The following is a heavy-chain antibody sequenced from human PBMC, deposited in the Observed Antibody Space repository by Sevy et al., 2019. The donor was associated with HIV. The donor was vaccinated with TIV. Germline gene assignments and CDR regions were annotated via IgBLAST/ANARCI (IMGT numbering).Heavy chain of an antibody. J-gene: IGHJ6*02. CDR3: ATGAYDSSGHPHYYYYYGMDV. Sequence: ASVKVSCKASGGTFSNYAISWVRQAPGQGLEWMGGFIPMFDTANSAQKFQGRVTLTADGSTSTAYMELSSLRSEDTAVYYCATGAYDSSGHPHYYYYYGMDVWGQGTTVTVSS. CDR1: GGTFSNYA. CDR2: FIPMFDTA. V-gene: IGHV1-69*13. D-gene: IGHD3-22*01.